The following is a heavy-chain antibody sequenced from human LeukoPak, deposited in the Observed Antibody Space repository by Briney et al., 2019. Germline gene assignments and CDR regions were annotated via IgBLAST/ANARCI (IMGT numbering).Heavy chain of an antibody. J-gene: IGHJ6*03. CDR3: ARERDGYCTNGACYTYYMDV. CDR2: ISAYNGNT. D-gene: IGHD2-8*01. V-gene: IGHV1-18*01. CDR1: GYTFNSYG. Sequence: GASVKVSCKASGYTFNSYGISWVRQAPGQGLEWMGWISAYNGNTNYAQKLQGRVTMTTDTSTSTAYMELRSLRSDDTAVYYCARERDGYCTNGACYTYYMDVWGKGTTVTVSS.